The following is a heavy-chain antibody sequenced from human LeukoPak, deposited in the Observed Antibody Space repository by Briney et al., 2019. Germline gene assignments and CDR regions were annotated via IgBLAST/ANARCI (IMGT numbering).Heavy chain of an antibody. Sequence: SETLSLTCTVSGVSISTYYWTWIRQPPGKGLEWIGNIDYSGNTKYNPSLNSRVTISVDTSRNHFSLKLSSVTAADTAVYYCARWYYDSSGYRYFDYWGQGTLVIVSS. CDR1: GVSISTYY. D-gene: IGHD3-22*01. J-gene: IGHJ4*02. V-gene: IGHV4-59*12. CDR3: ARWYYDSSGYRYFDY. CDR2: IDYSGNT.